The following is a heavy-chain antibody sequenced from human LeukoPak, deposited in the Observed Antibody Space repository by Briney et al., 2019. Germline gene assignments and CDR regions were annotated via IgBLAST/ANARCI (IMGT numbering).Heavy chain of an antibody. D-gene: IGHD3-9*01. CDR3: ARGQYYDILTGYYYYYYGMDV. Sequence: ASVTVSCKSSVYTFTSYDINWVRQATGPGLEWMGWMNPNSGNTGYAQKFQGRVTMTRNTSISTAYMELSSLRSEDTAVYYCARGQYYDILTGYYYYYYGMDVWGQGTTVTVSS. CDR1: VYTFTSYD. CDR2: MNPNSGNT. V-gene: IGHV1-8*01. J-gene: IGHJ6*02.